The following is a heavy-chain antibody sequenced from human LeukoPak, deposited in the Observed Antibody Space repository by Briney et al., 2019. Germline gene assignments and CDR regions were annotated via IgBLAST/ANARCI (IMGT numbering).Heavy chain of an antibody. CDR3: ARKEVFNWFDP. V-gene: IGHV4-34*01. CDR2: INHSGST. J-gene: IGHJ5*02. D-gene: IGHD1-14*01. CDR1: GGSFTGYY. Sequence: SETLSLTCAVYGGSFTGYYWSWIRQPPVKGLEWIGEINHSGSTNYNPSLKSRVTISVDTSKNQFSLKLSSVTAADTAVYYCARKEVFNWFDPWGQGTLVTVSS.